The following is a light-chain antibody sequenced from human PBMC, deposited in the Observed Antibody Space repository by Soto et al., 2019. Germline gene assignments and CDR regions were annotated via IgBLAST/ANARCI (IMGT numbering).Light chain of an antibody. CDR1: QSVNNY. Sequence: EIVFAQSPTTLSLSPGERATPSFRASQSVNNYLAWYQQKPGRAPRLPIYDASIRPTGIPARFSGSGSGTDFTLTISYLEPEDFAVYYCQQRSNWPPTFGQGTKVDIK. V-gene: IGKV3-11*01. J-gene: IGKJ1*01. CDR2: DAS. CDR3: QQRSNWPPT.